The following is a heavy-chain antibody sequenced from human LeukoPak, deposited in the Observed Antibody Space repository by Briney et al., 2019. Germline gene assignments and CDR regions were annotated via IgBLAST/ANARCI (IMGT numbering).Heavy chain of an antibody. V-gene: IGHV1-2*06. CDR2: INPNSGGT. J-gene: IGHJ4*02. CDR3: AKGGWVAASPFDY. D-gene: IGHD2-15*01. Sequence: GASVRVSCKASRYTFTGYYMHWVRHAPGQGLEWMGRINPNSGGTNYTQKAQGRHAMTRDTSTSTAYMELIRLGSTDTASHYCAKGGWVAASPFDYWGQGTLVTVSS. CDR1: RYTFTGYY.